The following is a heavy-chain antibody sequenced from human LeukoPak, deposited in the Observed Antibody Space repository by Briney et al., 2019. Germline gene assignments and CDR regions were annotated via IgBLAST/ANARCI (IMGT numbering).Heavy chain of an antibody. CDR2: INWNGDRT. CDR1: GFTFHDYD. Sequence: RPGGSLRLSCAASGFTFHDYDMSWVRQSPGKGLEWVSGINWNGDRTGYADSVKGRFTISRDNAKKSLYLQMNSLRAEGTALYYCARRDYYGSGSPDFWGQGTLVTVSS. CDR3: ARRDYYGSGSPDF. D-gene: IGHD3-10*01. J-gene: IGHJ4*02. V-gene: IGHV3-20*04.